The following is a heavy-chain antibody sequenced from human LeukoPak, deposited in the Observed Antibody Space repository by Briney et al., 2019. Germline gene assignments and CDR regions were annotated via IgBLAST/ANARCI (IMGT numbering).Heavy chain of an antibody. CDR2: IYYSGST. Sequence: SETLSLTCTVSGGSISSSSYYWGWIRQPPGKGLEWIGGIYYSGSTYYNPSLKSRVTISVDTSKNQFSLKLSSVTAADTAVYYCARPRLQLEDAFDIWGQGTMVTVSS. J-gene: IGHJ3*02. D-gene: IGHD1-1*01. V-gene: IGHV4-39*01. CDR1: GGSISSSSYY. CDR3: ARPRLQLEDAFDI.